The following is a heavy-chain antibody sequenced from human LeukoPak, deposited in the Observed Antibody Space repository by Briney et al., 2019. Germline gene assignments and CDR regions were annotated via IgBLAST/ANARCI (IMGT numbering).Heavy chain of an antibody. Sequence: ASVKVSCKASGYTFTGYYMHWVRQAPGQGLEWMGWINPNSGGTNYAQKLQGRVTMTRDTSISTAYMELSRLRSDDTAVYYCARGDLMTTVNWFDPWGQGTLVTVSS. CDR1: GYTFTGYY. CDR3: ARGDLMTTVNWFDP. CDR2: INPNSGGT. D-gene: IGHD4-11*01. J-gene: IGHJ5*02. V-gene: IGHV1-2*02.